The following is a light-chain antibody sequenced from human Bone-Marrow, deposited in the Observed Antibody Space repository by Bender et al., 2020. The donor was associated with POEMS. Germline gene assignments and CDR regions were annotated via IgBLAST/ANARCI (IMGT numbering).Light chain of an antibody. CDR2: EVT. Sequence: QSALTQPASVSGSPGQSITISCTGTSSDVGSYNLVSWYQQHPGKAPKLMIYEVTKRPSGVPDRFSGSKSGNTASLTVSGLQAEDEADYYCSSYAGSNKVYVFGTGTKVTVL. CDR3: SSYAGSNKVYV. J-gene: IGLJ1*01. V-gene: IGLV2-23*02. CDR1: SSDVGSYNL.